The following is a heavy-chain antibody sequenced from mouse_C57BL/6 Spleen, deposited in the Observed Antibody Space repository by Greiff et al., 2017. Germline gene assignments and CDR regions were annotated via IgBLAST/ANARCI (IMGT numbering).Heavy chain of an antibody. J-gene: IGHJ2*01. CDR3: TVLGRGYFDY. V-gene: IGHV6-3*01. CDR1: GFTFSNYW. Sequence: EVKLEESGGGLVQPGGSMKLSCVASGFTFSNYWMNWVRQSPEKGLEWVAQIRLKSDNYATHYAESVKGRFTISRDDSKSSVYLQMNNLRAEDTGIYYCTVLGRGYFDYWGQGTTRTVSS. D-gene: IGHD4-1*01. CDR2: IRLKSDNYAT.